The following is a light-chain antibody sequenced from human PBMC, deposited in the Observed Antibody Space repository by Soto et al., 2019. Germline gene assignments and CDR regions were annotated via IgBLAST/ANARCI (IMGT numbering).Light chain of an antibody. V-gene: IGLV2-18*02. Sequence: QSVLAQPPSVSGSPGQSVAISCTGTSSDVGSYNRVSWYQQLPGTAPKVMIYEVSNRPSGVPDRFSGSKSGNTASLTISGLQAEDEADYYCSSYTSSSTYVFGTGTKVTVL. CDR2: EVS. CDR3: SSYTSSSTYV. J-gene: IGLJ1*01. CDR1: SSDVGSYNR.